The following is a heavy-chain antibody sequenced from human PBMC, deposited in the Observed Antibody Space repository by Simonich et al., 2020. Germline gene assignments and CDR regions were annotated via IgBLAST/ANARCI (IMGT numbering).Heavy chain of an antibody. CDR2: INHSGST. D-gene: IGHD1-1*01. CDR3: ARGKGWKNAFDI. V-gene: IGHV4-34*01. J-gene: IGHJ3*02. Sequence: QVQLQQWGAGLLKPSETLSLTCAVYGGSFRGYYWSWIRQPPGKGLEWIGEINHSGSTNYNPSLKSRVTISVDTSKNQFSLKLSSVTAADPAVYYCARGKGWKNAFDIWGQGTMVTVSS. CDR1: GGSFRGYY.